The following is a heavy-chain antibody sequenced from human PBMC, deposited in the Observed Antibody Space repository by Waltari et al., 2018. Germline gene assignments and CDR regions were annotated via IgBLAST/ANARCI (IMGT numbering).Heavy chain of an antibody. V-gene: IGHV4-39*07. CDR1: GGSISSSSYY. J-gene: IGHJ4*02. CDR2: IYYSGST. Sequence: QLQLQESGPGLVKPSETLSLTCTVSGGSISSSSYYWGWIRQPPGKGLEWIGSIYYSGSTYYNPSLKSRVTISVDTSKNQFSLKLSSVTAADTAVYYCAREGGRHYDSSGYDDYWGQGTLVTVSS. D-gene: IGHD3-22*01. CDR3: AREGGRHYDSSGYDDY.